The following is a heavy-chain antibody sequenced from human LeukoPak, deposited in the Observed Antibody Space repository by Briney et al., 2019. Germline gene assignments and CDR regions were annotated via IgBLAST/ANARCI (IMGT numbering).Heavy chain of an antibody. J-gene: IGHJ4*02. CDR3: AKALPPARYKYYFDS. Sequence: GGSLRLSCETSGFTFIEYAMIWVRQAPGKGLEWVSDISGSDRTTYYAVSVKGRFIISRDNSNNTVYLQMNSLRAEDTAVYFCAKALPPARYKYYFDSWGQGTLVTVSS. CDR2: ISGSDRTT. D-gene: IGHD3-16*02. V-gene: IGHV3-23*01. CDR1: GFTFIEYA.